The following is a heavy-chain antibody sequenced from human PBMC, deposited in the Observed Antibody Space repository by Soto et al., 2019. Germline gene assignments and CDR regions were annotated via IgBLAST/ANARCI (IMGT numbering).Heavy chain of an antibody. CDR1: GFTFSNYG. D-gene: IGHD4-17*01. CDR3: VKKFDDRRTTFWFDT. J-gene: IGHJ5*02. CDR2: IRNTIDDT. Sequence: EVQLLESGGDLVQPGGSLRISCAASGFTFSNYGMTWVRQAPGKGLEWVSSIRNTIDDTYYADSVEGRFTISRDNSKNTLYLQMNDLRAEDTAMYYCVKKFDDRRTTFWFDTWGQGTLVTVSS. V-gene: IGHV3-23*01.